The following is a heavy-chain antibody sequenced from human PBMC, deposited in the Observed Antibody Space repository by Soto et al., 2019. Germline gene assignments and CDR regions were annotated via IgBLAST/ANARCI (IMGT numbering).Heavy chain of an antibody. CDR2: FYYSGST. D-gene: IGHD3-3*01. CDR1: GDSISSYY. CDR3: ARGGWRQIDY. J-gene: IGHJ4*02. V-gene: IGHV4-59*08. Sequence: SETLSLTCTFSGDSISSYYWSWIRQPPGKGLEWIGYFYYSGSTNYNPSLKSRVTISVDTSKNQFSLKLGSVTAADTAVYYCARGGWRQIDYWGQGTLVTVSS.